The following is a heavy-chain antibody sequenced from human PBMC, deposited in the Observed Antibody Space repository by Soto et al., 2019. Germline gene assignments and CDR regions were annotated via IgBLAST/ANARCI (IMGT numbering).Heavy chain of an antibody. Sequence: NPSETLSLTCSVSGGSISGDYYWSWIRQPPENGLEWIGHIYYSGSSLSIPALQRILSMSLETSKYQVSLKLRYVTAADTAVYYCARGGARWPDYFDSWGQGALVTVSS. CDR3: ARGGARWPDYFDS. CDR1: GGSISGDYY. D-gene: IGHD2-15*01. J-gene: IGHJ4*02. CDR2: IYYSGSS. V-gene: IGHV4-30-4*08.